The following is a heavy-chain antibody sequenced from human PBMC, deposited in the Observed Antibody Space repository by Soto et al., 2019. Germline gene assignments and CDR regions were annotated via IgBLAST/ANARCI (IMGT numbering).Heavy chain of an antibody. V-gene: IGHV3-30-3*01. CDR2: ISYDGSNK. D-gene: IGHD2-15*01. CDR3: ARDNVRIVVVVAATLDYYYGMDV. J-gene: IGHJ6*02. Sequence: GSLRLSCAASGFTFSSYAMHWVRQAPGKGLEWVAVISYDGSNKYYADSVKGRFTISRDNSKNTLYLQMNSLRAEDTAVYYCARDNVRIVVVVAATLDYYYGMDVWGQGTTVTVSS. CDR1: GFTFSSYA.